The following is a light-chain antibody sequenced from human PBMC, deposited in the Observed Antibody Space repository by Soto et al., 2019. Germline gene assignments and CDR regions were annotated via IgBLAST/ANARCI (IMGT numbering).Light chain of an antibody. CDR2: GAA. CDR3: QQFGSSPGFT. V-gene: IGKV3-20*01. Sequence: EIVLTQSPGTLSLSPGERATLSCRASQSINTRYLAWYQQKPGQAPRHLLYGAASRATGIPDRFSGSGSGTDFTLTISRLEPDDFAVYYCQQFGSSPGFTFGPGTKVDMK. CDR1: QSINTRY. J-gene: IGKJ3*01.